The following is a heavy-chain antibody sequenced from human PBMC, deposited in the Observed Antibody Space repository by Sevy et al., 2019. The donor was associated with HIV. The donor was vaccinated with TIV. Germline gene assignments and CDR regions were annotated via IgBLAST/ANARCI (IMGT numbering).Heavy chain of an antibody. D-gene: IGHD5-12*01. J-gene: IGHJ4*02. CDR2: IRRNSHEPYGGTT. V-gene: IGHV3-49*03. Sequence: GWSLRLSCTSSGFTFGDYAMSWFRQAPGKGLEWVAFIRRNSHEPYGGTTEYAASVKGRFTISRDDSKSIAYLQMNSLKTEDTAVYYCTRGLATADTPEYYFDYWGQGILVTVSS. CDR3: TRGLATADTPEYYFDY. CDR1: GFTFGDYA.